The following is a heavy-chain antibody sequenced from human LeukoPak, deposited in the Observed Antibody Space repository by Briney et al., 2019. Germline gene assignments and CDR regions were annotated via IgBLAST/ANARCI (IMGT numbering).Heavy chain of an antibody. CDR2: IYDSGST. Sequence: PSETLSLTCAVSAGSISSGNWWSWVRQPPGKGLEWIGEIYDSGSTNYNPSLKSRVAILVDKSKNQFSLKLSSMTAADTAVYYCARRSNWAVHFDYWGQGTLVTVSS. V-gene: IGHV4-4*02. CDR1: AGSISSGNW. CDR3: ARRSNWAVHFDY. J-gene: IGHJ4*02. D-gene: IGHD7-27*01.